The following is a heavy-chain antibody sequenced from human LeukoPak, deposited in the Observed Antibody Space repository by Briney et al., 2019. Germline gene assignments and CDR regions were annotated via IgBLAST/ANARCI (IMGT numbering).Heavy chain of an antibody. J-gene: IGHJ4*02. D-gene: IGHD6-19*01. CDR2: ISYDGSNK. CDR1: GFTFSSYG. V-gene: IGHV3-30*18. CDR3: AKVDGIAVAGTGFVDY. Sequence: PGRSLRLSCAASGFTFSSYGMHWVRQAPGKGLEWVAVISYDGSNKYYADSVKGRFTISRDNSKNTLYLQVNSLRAEDTAVYYCAKVDGIAVAGTGFVDYWGQGTLVTVFS.